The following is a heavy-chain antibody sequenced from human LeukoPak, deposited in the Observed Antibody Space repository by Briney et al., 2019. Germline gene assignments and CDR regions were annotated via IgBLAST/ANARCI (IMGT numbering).Heavy chain of an antibody. CDR1: GGSISSYY. CDR3: ARQRRGTAVAGTGYYMDV. V-gene: IGHV4-4*09. J-gene: IGHJ6*03. CDR2: VYTSGST. Sequence: PSETLSLTCSVSGGSISSYYWSWIRQPPGKGLEWIGYVYTSGSTNYNPSLKSRVTISVDTSKNQFSLKLSSVTAAGTAAYYCARQRRGTAVAGTGYYMDVWGKGTTVTVSS. D-gene: IGHD6-19*01.